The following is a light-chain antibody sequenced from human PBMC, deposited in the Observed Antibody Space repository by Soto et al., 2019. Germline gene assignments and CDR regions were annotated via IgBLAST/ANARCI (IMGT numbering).Light chain of an antibody. CDR3: QQYIGIPWT. Sequence: DIVLTQSPDSLAVSLGERATVNCKSSQSVVHSSNNKNYFAWYQQKPGLTPKLLIYWASTRQSGVPDRFSGSGSGTDFTLTISSLQSEDVAVYYCQQYIGIPWTFGQGTKVEIK. CDR2: WAS. CDR1: QSVVHSSNNKNY. J-gene: IGKJ1*01. V-gene: IGKV4-1*01.